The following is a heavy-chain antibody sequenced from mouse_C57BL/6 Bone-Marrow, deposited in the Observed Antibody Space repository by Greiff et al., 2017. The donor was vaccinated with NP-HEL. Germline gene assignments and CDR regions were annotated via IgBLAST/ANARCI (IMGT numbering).Heavy chain of an antibody. J-gene: IGHJ4*01. V-gene: IGHV1-26*01. CDR3: ARVLRAMDY. CDR2: INPNNGGT. CDR1: GYTFTDYY. Sequence: VQLQQSGPELVKPGASVKISCKASGYTFTDYYMNWVKQSHGKSLEWIGDINPNNGGTSYNQKFKGKATLTVDKSSSTAYMELRSLTSEDSAVYYCARVLRAMDYWGQKTSVTVSS. D-gene: IGHD1-1*01.